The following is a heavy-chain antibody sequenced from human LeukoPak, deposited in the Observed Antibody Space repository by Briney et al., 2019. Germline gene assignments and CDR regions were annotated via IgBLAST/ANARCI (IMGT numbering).Heavy chain of an antibody. Sequence: GASVKVSCKASGYTFTSYYMHWVRQAPGQGLEWMGWINPNSGGTNYAQKFQGRVTMTRDTSISTAYMELSRLRSDDTAVYYCARDLSQVLVATIPGSNWGQGTLVTVSS. CDR3: ARDLSQVLVATIPGSN. CDR1: GYTFTSYY. J-gene: IGHJ4*02. CDR2: INPNSGGT. V-gene: IGHV1-2*02. D-gene: IGHD5-12*01.